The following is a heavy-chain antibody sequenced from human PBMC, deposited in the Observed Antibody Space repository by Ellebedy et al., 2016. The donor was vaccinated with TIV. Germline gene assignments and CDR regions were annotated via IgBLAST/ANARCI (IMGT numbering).Heavy chain of an antibody. CDR1: GGSVSSGSYY. J-gene: IGHJ5*02. D-gene: IGHD3-16*01. CDR2: IHHSGNT. V-gene: IGHV4-61*01. Sequence: SETLSLXCTVSGGSVSSGSYYWSWIRQPPGKGLEWIGEIHHSGNTNYNPSLKSRVTMSLDRSKKQVSLQLSSVTAADTAVYYCARDPGWGFDPWGQGTLVTVSS. CDR3: ARDPGWGFDP.